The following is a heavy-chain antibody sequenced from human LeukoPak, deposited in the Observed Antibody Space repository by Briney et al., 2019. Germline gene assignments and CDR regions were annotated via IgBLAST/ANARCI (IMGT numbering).Heavy chain of an antibody. Sequence: PGGSLRLSCAASGFTFSSYGMHWVRQAPGKGLEWVAVISYDGSNKYYADSVKGRFTISRDNSKNTLYLQMNSLRAEDTAVYYCAKDGYYYDSSGSGWFDPWGQGTLVTVSS. V-gene: IGHV3-30*18. CDR1: GFTFSSYG. CDR3: AKDGYYYDSSGSGWFDP. D-gene: IGHD3-22*01. CDR2: ISYDGSNK. J-gene: IGHJ5*02.